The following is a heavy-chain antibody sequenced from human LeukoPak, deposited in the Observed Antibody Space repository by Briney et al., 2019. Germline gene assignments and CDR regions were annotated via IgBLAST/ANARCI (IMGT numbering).Heavy chain of an antibody. J-gene: IGHJ4*02. CDR1: GFTFRSNY. CDR2: IYNSGGT. Sequence: GGSLTLSCAVSGFTFRSNYMRWVRQAPGKGLEGVSVIYNSGGTYYADSVKGRFTISRDNSKNTLYLQRNSLSSEDTAVYYCARDVRYCSGGSCSSWGPGTLVTVSS. V-gene: IGHV3-53*01. D-gene: IGHD2-15*01. CDR3: ARDVRYCSGGSCSS.